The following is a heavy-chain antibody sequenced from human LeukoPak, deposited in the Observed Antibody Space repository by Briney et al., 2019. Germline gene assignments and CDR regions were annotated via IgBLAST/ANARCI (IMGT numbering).Heavy chain of an antibody. J-gene: IGHJ4*02. CDR3: ARAWYYYDSSGYYPFDY. Sequence: PSETLSLTCGVSGGSITSTNYWTWVRQPPGKGLEWIGEINHSGSTNYNPSLKSRVTISVDTSKNQFSLKLSSVTAADTAVYYCARAWYYYDSSGYYPFDYWGQGTLVTVSS. CDR2: INHSGST. D-gene: IGHD3-22*01. V-gene: IGHV4-4*02. CDR1: GGSITSTNY.